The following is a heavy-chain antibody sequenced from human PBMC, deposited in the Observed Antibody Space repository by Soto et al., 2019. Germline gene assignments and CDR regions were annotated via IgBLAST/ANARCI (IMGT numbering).Heavy chain of an antibody. V-gene: IGHV3-23*01. CDR2: ISGSGGDT. CDR1: GLTFSRHA. J-gene: IGHJ4*01. Sequence: GGSLRLSCEASGLTFSRHAMNWVRQAPGKGLEWVSVISGSGGDTYYADSVKGRFTISRDNSKNTVYLQMNSLRVEDTAIYYCSKEPPIVGATGGYYFDSWGHGTLVTVSS. D-gene: IGHD1-26*01. CDR3: SKEPPIVGATGGYYFDS.